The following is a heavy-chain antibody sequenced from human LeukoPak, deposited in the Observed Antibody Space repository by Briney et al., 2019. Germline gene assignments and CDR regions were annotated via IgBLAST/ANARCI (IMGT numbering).Heavy chain of an antibody. D-gene: IGHD3-10*01. CDR2: ISSSSSYI. CDR1: GFTFSSYS. V-gene: IGHV3-21*01. J-gene: IGHJ5*02. CDR3: ARAVRGVDRWFDP. Sequence: GGSLRLSCAASGFTFSSYSMNWVRQAPGKGLEWVSSISSSSSYIYYADSVKGRFTISRDNAKNSLYLQMNSLRAEDTAVYYCARAVRGVDRWFDPWGQGTLVTVSS.